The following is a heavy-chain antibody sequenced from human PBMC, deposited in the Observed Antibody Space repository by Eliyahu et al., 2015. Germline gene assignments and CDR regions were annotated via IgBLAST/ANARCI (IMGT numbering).Heavy chain of an antibody. V-gene: IGHV4-39*01. D-gene: IGHD1-26*01. Sequence: QLQLQESGPGLVKPSETLSLTCTVSGGSISSSSYYWGWIRQPPGKGLEWIGSIYYSGSTYYNPSLKSRVTISVDTSKNQFSLKLSSVTAADTAVYYCARQVHSGSGDYWGQGTLVTVSS. J-gene: IGHJ4*02. CDR1: GGSISSSSYY. CDR2: IYYSGST. CDR3: ARQVHSGSGDY.